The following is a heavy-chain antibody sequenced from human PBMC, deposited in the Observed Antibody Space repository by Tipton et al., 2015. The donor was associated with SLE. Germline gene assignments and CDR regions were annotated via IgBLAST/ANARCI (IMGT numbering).Heavy chain of an antibody. D-gene: IGHD3-10*01. CDR1: GGSMRGKSYY. CDR3: ARDSTDYYDSGRSPSRFVY. Sequence: TLSLXCTVSGGSMRGKSYYWGWIRQPPGKGLEWIGSVHSSGSTYYNPSLKSRVTISVDTSKNQFSLNLTSVTAADTAVYYCARDSTDYYDSGRSPSRFVYWGQGTLLIVSS. CDR2: VHSSGST. V-gene: IGHV4-39*07. J-gene: IGHJ4*02.